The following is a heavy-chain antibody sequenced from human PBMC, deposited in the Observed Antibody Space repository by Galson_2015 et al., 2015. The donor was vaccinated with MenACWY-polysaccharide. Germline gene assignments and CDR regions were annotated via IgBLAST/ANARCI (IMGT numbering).Heavy chain of an antibody. CDR1: GFTFSSYA. CDR2: ISGTSRSA. J-gene: IGHJ4*02. V-gene: IGHV3-23*01. CDR3: ARAEKYSGSYYILH. D-gene: IGHD1-26*01. Sequence: SLRLSCAASGFTFSSYAMSWARQAPGKGLEWVSGISGTSRSAYYADSVRGRFTISRDNSKNTLYLQMNSLRAEDTAVYYCARAEKYSGSYYILHWGQGTLVTVSS.